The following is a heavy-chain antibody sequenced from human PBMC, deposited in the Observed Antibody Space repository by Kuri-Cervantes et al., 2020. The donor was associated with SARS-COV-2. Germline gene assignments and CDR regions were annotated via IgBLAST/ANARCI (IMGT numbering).Heavy chain of an antibody. CDR1: GDSVSSNSAA. CDR2: TYYRSKWYN. CDR3: ARALEDQWLTRGYFDY. Sequence: SQTLSLTFAISGDSVSSNSAAWNWIRQSPSRGLEWRGRTYYRSKWYNDYAVSVKSRITINPDTSKNQFSLQLNSVTPEDTAVYYCARALEDQWLTRGYFDYWGQGTLVTVSS. V-gene: IGHV6-1*01. J-gene: IGHJ4*02. D-gene: IGHD6-19*01.